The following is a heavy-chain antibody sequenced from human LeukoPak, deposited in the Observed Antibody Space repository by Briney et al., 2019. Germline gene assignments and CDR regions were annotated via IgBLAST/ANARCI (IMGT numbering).Heavy chain of an antibody. CDR2: IYSGGRT. Sequence: AGSLTLSSAASGVTVSSDYMSWVRQAPGKGLEWVSVIYSGGRTYYADSVKGRFTISRDNSKSTLYPQMNSLRAEDTAVYYCARDLETDLSDAFDIWGQGTRVTFSS. D-gene: IGHD2/OR15-2a*01. J-gene: IGHJ3*02. CDR1: GVTVSSDY. CDR3: ARDLETDLSDAFDI. V-gene: IGHV3-66*01.